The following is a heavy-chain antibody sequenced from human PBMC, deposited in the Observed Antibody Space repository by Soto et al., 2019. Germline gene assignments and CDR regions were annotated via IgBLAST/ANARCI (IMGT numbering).Heavy chain of an antibody. CDR1: GFTFSSYA. CDR3: ARDYGAGSYYWFDP. Sequence: GGSLRLSCAASGFTFSSYAMHWVRQAPGKGLEWVAVISYDGSNKYYADSVKGRFTISRDNSKNTLYLQMNSLSAEDTAVYYCARDYGAGSYYWFDPWGQGTLVTVSS. D-gene: IGHD3-10*01. V-gene: IGHV3-30-3*01. CDR2: ISYDGSNK. J-gene: IGHJ5*02.